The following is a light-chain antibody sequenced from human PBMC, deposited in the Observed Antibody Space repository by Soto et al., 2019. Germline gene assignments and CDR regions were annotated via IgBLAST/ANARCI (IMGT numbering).Light chain of an antibody. J-gene: IGLJ1*01. CDR2: EVS. V-gene: IGLV2-14*01. CDR1: SSDVGGYNY. Sequence: QSVLTQPASVSGSPGQSITISCTGTSSDVGGYNYVSWYQQQSGKAPKLMIHEVSNRPSGVSNRFSGSKSGNTASLTISGLQAEDEADYYCSSYTSSRAYVFGIGTKVPS. CDR3: SSYTSSRAYV.